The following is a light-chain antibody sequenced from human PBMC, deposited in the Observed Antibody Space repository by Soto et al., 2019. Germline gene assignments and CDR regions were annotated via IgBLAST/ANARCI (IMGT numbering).Light chain of an antibody. CDR2: GAS. V-gene: IGKV3-15*01. J-gene: IGKJ5*01. CDR3: QQYNNWPIT. Sequence: EIVMTQSPASLSVSPGERATLSCRASQNVNSNLAWYQQKPGQAPRFLIYGASTRATGIPARFSGSGSGTEFTLTISSLESEDFAVYYCQQYNNWPITFGQGTRLEIK. CDR1: QNVNSN.